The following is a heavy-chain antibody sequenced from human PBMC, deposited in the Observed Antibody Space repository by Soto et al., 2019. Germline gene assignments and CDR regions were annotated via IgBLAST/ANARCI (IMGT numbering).Heavy chain of an antibody. D-gene: IGHD3-10*01. V-gene: IGHV1-69*02. CDR3: ARTYGSGYRAFDS. J-gene: IGHJ4*02. CDR2: VNPILSMS. Sequence: QVQLVQSGAEVKSAGSSVKVSCKASGDTFNFYSINWVRQAPGLGLEWVGRVNPILSMSNYAQRFQGRVTMTADKATGTAYMELRSLRSADPAIYYCARTYGSGYRAFDSWGQGALVTVSS. CDR1: GDTFNFYS.